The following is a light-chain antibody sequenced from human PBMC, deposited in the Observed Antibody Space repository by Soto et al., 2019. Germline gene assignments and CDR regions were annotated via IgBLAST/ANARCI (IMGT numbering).Light chain of an antibody. J-gene: IGKJ1*01. Sequence: IGVAQSAGPLFLSPGERATLSCRVSQSVSSSYLAWYQQKPGQAPRLLIYGASSRATGIPDRFSGSGSGTDFTLTISRLEPEDFAVYYCQQYGSSSWTFGQGTNVDIK. CDR3: QQYGSSSWT. CDR1: QSVSSSY. V-gene: IGKV3-20*01. CDR2: GAS.